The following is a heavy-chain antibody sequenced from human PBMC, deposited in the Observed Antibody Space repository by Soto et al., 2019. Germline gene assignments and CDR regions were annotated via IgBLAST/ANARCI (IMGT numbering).Heavy chain of an antibody. CDR1: GASIRNPAGY. Sequence: SETLSLTCSVSGASIRNPAGYGAWIRQPRGKGLEWIGSIYYGGTTHYSPSLKSRVTVSADTSKNQFSLRLSSVSAADTAVYYCGRRSLRVAPTWGQGILVTVSS. CDR3: GRRSLRVAPT. D-gene: IGHD3-16*01. J-gene: IGHJ4*02. CDR2: IYYGGTT. V-gene: IGHV4-39*01.